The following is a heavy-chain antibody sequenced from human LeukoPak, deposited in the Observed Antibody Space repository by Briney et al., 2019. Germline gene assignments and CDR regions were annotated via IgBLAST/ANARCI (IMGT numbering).Heavy chain of an antibody. Sequence: PSETLSLTCTVSGGSISSYYWSWIRQPPGKGLEWIGYIYYSGSTNYNPSLKSRVTISVDTSKNQFSLKLSSVTAADTAVYYCARGRGETDGYNYHFDYWGQGTLVTVSS. CDR1: GGSISSYY. J-gene: IGHJ4*02. CDR3: ARGRGETDGYNYHFDY. V-gene: IGHV4-59*12. D-gene: IGHD5-24*01. CDR2: IYYSGST.